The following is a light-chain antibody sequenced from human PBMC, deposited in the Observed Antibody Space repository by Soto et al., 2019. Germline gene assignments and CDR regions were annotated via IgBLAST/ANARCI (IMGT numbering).Light chain of an antibody. V-gene: IGLV2-14*01. CDR2: EVS. Sequence: QSALTQPASVSGSPGQSITISCTGTSSDVGAYNYVSWYQHHPGKAPKLIIYEVSNRPSGASNRFSGPKSGNTASLTISGLQADDEADYYCSSYTSSSTVVFGIGTKLTVL. CDR1: SSDVGAYNY. CDR3: SSYTSSSTVV. J-gene: IGLJ1*01.